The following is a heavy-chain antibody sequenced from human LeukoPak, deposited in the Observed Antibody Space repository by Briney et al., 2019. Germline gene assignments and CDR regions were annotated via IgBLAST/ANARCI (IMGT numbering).Heavy chain of an antibody. Sequence: GGSLRLSCAASGFTFSSYEMNCVRQAPGKGLEWISYVSGSGSNIYYADSVKGRFTISRDNAKNSLYLQMNSLRAEDTAVYYCVRERLNAFDIWGQGTMVTVSS. V-gene: IGHV3-48*03. CDR3: VRERLNAFDI. CDR2: VSGSGSNI. CDR1: GFTFSSYE. J-gene: IGHJ3*02.